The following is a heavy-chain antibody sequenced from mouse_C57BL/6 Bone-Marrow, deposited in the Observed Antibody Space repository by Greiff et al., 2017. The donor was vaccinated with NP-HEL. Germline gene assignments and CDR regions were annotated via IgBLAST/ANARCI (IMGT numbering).Heavy chain of an antibody. Sequence: VQLQQSGAELVKPGASVKISCKASGYAFSSYWMNWVKQRPGKGLEWIGQIYPGDGDTNYNGKFKGKATLTADKSSSTAYMQLSSLTSADSAVYFGASELTGTVYAMDYWGQGTSVTVSS. D-gene: IGHD4-1*01. CDR1: GYAFSSYW. CDR3: ASELTGTVYAMDY. CDR2: IYPGDGDT. V-gene: IGHV1-80*01. J-gene: IGHJ4*01.